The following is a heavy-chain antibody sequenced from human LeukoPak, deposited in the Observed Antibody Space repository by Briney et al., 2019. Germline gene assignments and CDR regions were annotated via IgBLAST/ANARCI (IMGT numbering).Heavy chain of an antibody. D-gene: IGHD5-18*01. CDR2: ITSDGSST. CDR3: ARDTGYSFAD. J-gene: IGHJ4*02. CDR1: GFTFRSYW. V-gene: IGHV3-74*01. Sequence: GGSLRLSCAASGFTFRSYWMHWVRQVPGKGLVWVSRITSDGSSTSYADSVKGRFTISRDNAKNTPYLQMNSLRAEDTAVYYCARDTGYSFADWGQGTLVTVSS.